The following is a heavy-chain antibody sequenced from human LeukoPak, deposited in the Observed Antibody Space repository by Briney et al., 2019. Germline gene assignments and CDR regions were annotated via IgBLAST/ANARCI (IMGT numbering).Heavy chain of an antibody. CDR3: ARGSGSYHPFDN. CDR1: GYTFTTYG. J-gene: IGHJ4*02. D-gene: IGHD1-26*01. V-gene: IGHV1-18*01. CDR2: ISTNYGNT. Sequence: ASVKVSCTASGYTFTTYGISWVRQAPGQGLEWLGWISTNYGNTNYAQNVQGRVTMTTDTSTSTAYMELSSLRSDDTAVYYCARGSGSYHPFDNWGQGTLVTVSS.